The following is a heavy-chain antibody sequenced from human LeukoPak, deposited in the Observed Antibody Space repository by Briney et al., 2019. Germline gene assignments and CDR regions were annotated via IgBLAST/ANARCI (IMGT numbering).Heavy chain of an antibody. CDR2: INTRSGDA. Sequence: GESLKISCKGSGYSFTSNWIAWVRQAPGQGLEWMGWINTRSGDAQLAHSLQARVTMTTDTSTSTASMELGSLGSDDTAVYYCARDTDFSIDYWGQGSLVTVSS. J-gene: IGHJ4*02. D-gene: IGHD2/OR15-2a*01. CDR3: ARDTDFSIDY. V-gene: IGHV1-18*01. CDR1: GYSFTSNW.